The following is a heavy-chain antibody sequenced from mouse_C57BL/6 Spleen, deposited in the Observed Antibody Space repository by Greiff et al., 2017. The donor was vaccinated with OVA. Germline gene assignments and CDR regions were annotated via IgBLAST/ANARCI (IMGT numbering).Heavy chain of an antibody. CDR1: GSTFSDYY. CDR3: ARRRDRGDFDY. J-gene: IGHJ2*01. V-gene: IGHV5-12*01. CDR2: ISNGGGST. D-gene: IGHD3-3*01. Sequence: EVKLQESGGGLVQPGGSLKLSCAASGSTFSDYYMYWVRQTPEKRLEWVAYISNGGGSTYYPDTVKGRFTISRDNAKNTLYLQMSRLKSEDTAMYYCARRRDRGDFDYWGQGTTLTVSS.